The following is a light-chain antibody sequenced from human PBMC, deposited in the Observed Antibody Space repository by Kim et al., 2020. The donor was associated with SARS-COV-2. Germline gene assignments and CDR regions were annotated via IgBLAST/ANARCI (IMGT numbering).Light chain of an antibody. CDR1: SSDVGAYKY. J-gene: IGLJ1*01. Sequence: QSALTKPASVSGSPGQSITISCTGTSSDVGAYKYVSWYQQHPGKAPELMIFDVSERPSGISNRFSGSKSGNTASLTISGLQAEDEADYYCSSYARSSSYVFGTGTKVTVL. V-gene: IGLV2-14*01. CDR2: DVS. CDR3: SSYARSSSYV.